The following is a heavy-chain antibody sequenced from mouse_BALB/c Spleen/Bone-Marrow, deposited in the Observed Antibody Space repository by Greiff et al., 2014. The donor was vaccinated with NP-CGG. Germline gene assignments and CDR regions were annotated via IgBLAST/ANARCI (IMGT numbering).Heavy chain of an antibody. CDR3: ARSGYWYFDV. J-gene: IGHJ1*01. Sequence: QVQLQQSGAELVKPGASVKLSCKASGYTFTSYWMHWVKQRPGQGFEWIGEINPSNGRTNYVEKFKSKATLSGDKSSSTVYMQLSSLTSEDSAVYYCARSGYWYFDVWGAGTTVTVSA. V-gene: IGHV1S81*02. D-gene: IGHD3-1*01. CDR1: GYTFTSYW. CDR2: INPSNGRT.